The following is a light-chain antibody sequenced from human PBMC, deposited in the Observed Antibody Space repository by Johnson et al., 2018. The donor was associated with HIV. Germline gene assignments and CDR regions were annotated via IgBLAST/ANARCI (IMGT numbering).Light chain of an antibody. Sequence: QSVLTQPPSVSAAPGQKVTISCSGSSSNIGNNYVSWYQQVPGTAPKLLIYDNDKRPSGIPDRFSGSKSGTSATLGITGLQTGDEADYYCGTWDSSLSPDVFVTGTKVTVL. CDR1: SSNIGNNY. CDR3: GTWDSSLSPDV. J-gene: IGLJ1*01. V-gene: IGLV1-51*01. CDR2: DND.